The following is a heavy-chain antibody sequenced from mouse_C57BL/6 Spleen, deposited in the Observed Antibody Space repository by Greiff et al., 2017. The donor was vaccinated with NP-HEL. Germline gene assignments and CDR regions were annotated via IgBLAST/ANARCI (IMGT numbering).Heavy chain of an antibody. CDR3: ARQGDYDYVFDY. CDR1: GFTFSSYT. D-gene: IGHD2-4*01. CDR2: ISGGGGNT. J-gene: IGHJ2*01. V-gene: IGHV5-9*01. Sequence: EVMLVESGGGLVKPGGSLKLSCAASGFTFSSYTMSWVRQTPEKRLEWVATISGGGGNTYYPDSVKGRFTISRDNAKNTLYLQMSSLRSEDTALYYCARQGDYDYVFDYWGQGTTLTVSS.